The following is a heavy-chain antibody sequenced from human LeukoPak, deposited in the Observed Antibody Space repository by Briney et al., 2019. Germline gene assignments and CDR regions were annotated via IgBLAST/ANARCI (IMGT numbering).Heavy chain of an antibody. J-gene: IGHJ4*02. CDR2: INHSGST. CDR3: ARGGENYYDSSGYYY. V-gene: IGHV4-34*01. D-gene: IGHD3-22*01. Sequence: PSETLSLTCAVYGGSFSGYYWSWIRQPPGKGLEWIGEINHSGSTNYNPSLKSRVTISVDTSKNRFSLKLSSVTAADTAVYYCARGGENYYDSSGYYYWGQGTLVTVSS. CDR1: GGSFSGYY.